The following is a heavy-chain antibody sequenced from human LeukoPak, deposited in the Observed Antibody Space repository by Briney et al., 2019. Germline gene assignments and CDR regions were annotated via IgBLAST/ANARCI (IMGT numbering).Heavy chain of an antibody. CDR3: ARPRVPDS. V-gene: IGHV3-7*01. CDR1: GSTFSSSW. Sequence: PGGSLRLSCAASGSTFSSSWMSWVRQAPGKGLEWVANISPDGSETNYVDSVKGRFTISRDNAKNSLYLQMNSLRAEDTAVYYCARPRVPDSWGQGTLVIVSS. J-gene: IGHJ4*02. CDR2: ISPDGSET.